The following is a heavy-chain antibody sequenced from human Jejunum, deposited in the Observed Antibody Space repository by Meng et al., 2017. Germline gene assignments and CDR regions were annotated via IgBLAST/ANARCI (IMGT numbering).Heavy chain of an antibody. CDR2: ISGSGGTN. Sequence: GESLKISCAASGFTFSYQAMTWVRQVPGKGLEWVSTISGSGGTNYYADSVKGRFSISRDNSKNTLHLQMNSLKVEDTALYYCAKDRSSGTRHHDFDSWGQGTLVTVSS. J-gene: IGHJ4*02. CDR1: GFTFSYQA. V-gene: IGHV3-23*01. D-gene: IGHD1-26*01. CDR3: AKDRSSGTRHHDFDS.